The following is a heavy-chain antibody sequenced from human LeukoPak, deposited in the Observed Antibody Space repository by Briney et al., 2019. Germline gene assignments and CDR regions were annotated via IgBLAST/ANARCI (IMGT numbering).Heavy chain of an antibody. V-gene: IGHV3-23*01. CDR1: GFTFSSYG. Sequence: GGSLRLSCAASGFTFSSYGMSWVRQAPGKGLEWVSAISGSGGSTYYADSVKGRFTISRDNAKNSLYLQMNSLRAEDTAVYYCARETWSYYYDSSGYYYLRPFDYWGQGTLVTVSS. CDR3: ARETWSYYYDSSGYYYLRPFDY. J-gene: IGHJ4*02. CDR2: ISGSGGST. D-gene: IGHD3-22*01.